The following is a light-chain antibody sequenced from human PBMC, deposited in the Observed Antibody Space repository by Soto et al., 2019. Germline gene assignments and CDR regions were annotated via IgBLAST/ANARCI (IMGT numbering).Light chain of an antibody. V-gene: IGKV1-12*01. J-gene: IGKJ1*01. CDR3: QQANSFPWT. CDR1: QTISTW. Sequence: DIHMTQSPSTLSASVGDRVTITCRASQTISTWLAWYQQKPGKAPELLIHGASTLQSGVSSRFSGGGSGTDFTLTISSLQPEDFATYFCQQANSFPWTFGRGTKVDIK. CDR2: GAS.